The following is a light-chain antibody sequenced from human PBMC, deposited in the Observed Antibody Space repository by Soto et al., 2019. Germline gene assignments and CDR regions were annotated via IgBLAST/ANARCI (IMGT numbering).Light chain of an antibody. Sequence: EIGLTQSPGTLSLSPGERATLSFSASDSVSRSSFAWYQQKPGQAPRILIYGASSRATGIPDRFSGSGSGTDFTLTISRLEPEDFAVYYCQQYGSSPRTFGQGTKVDI. CDR2: GAS. J-gene: IGKJ1*01. CDR3: QQYGSSPRT. V-gene: IGKV3-20*01. CDR1: DSVSRSS.